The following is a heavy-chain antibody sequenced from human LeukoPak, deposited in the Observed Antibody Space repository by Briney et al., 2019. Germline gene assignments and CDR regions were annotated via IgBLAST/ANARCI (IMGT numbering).Heavy chain of an antibody. Sequence: SQTLSLTCTVSGGSLSSGSYYWSWIPPPPREGLEWIGRIYTSGSTNYNPSLKSRVTISVDTSKNQFSLKLSSVTAADTAVYYCARLRYGGYSDYWGQGTLVTVSS. CDR2: IYTSGST. J-gene: IGHJ4*02. D-gene: IGHD3-22*01. CDR3: ARLRYGGYSDY. CDR1: GGSLSSGSYY. V-gene: IGHV4-61*02.